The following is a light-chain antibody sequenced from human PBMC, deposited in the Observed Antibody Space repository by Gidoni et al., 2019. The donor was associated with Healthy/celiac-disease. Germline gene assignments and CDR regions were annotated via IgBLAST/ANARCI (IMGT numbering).Light chain of an antibody. J-gene: IGKJ4*01. Sequence: DIQMTKSPSSLSASVGDRVTITCRASQSISSYLHWYQQKPGKAPKRLIYAASSLQSGVPSRFSGSGSVTDFTLTISSLQPEDFATYYCQQSYSTPLTFGGGTRVEIK. V-gene: IGKV1-39*01. CDR3: QQSYSTPLT. CDR2: AAS. CDR1: QSISSY.